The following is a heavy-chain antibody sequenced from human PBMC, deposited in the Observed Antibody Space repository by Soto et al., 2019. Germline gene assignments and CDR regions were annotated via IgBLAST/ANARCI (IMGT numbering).Heavy chain of an antibody. Sequence: QVQLVESGGGVVQPGRSLRLSCAASRFTFSNYGMQWVRQAPGKGLEWVAVISHDGSNKYYADSVKGRFTISRDNSKNTLYLQMNSLRAEDTAVYYCAKDLGCSSTSCYTRFYYYYYGMDVWGQGTTVTVSS. D-gene: IGHD2-2*02. V-gene: IGHV3-30*18. CDR1: RFTFSNYG. CDR2: ISHDGSNK. J-gene: IGHJ6*02. CDR3: AKDLGCSSTSCYTRFYYYYYGMDV.